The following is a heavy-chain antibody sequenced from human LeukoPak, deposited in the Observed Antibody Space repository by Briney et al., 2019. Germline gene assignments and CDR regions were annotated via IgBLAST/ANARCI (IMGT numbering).Heavy chain of an antibody. J-gene: IGHJ6*03. Sequence: SVKVSCKASGGTFSSYAISWVRQAPGQGLEWMGGIIPIFGTANYAQKFQGRVTITADESTSTAYMELSSLRSEDTAVYYCASASRGYCSSTSCYLYYYYYMDVWGKGTTVTVSS. CDR2: IIPIFGTA. D-gene: IGHD2-2*01. V-gene: IGHV1-69*13. CDR1: GGTFSSYA. CDR3: ASASRGYCSSTSCYLYYYYYMDV.